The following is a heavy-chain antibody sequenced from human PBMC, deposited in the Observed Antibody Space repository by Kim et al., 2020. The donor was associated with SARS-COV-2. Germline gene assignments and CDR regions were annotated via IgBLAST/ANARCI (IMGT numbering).Heavy chain of an antibody. CDR3: ARTLKELHIVVVIAPYYYYYMDV. D-gene: IGHD2-21*01. V-gene: IGHV3-11*01. J-gene: IGHJ6*03. CDR2: ISSSGSTI. CDR1: GFTFSDYY. Sequence: GGSLRLSCAASGFTFSDYYMSWIRQAPGKGLEWVSYISSSGSTIYYADPVKGRFTISRDNAKNSLNLQMNSLRAEDTAVYYCARTLKELHIVVVIAPYYYYYMDVWGKGTTVTVSS.